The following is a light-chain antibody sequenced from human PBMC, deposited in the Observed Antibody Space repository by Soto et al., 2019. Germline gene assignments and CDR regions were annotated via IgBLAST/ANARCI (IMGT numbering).Light chain of an antibody. V-gene: IGKV3-20*01. CDR1: QSVTSSY. J-gene: IGKJ4*01. CDR2: GAS. Sequence: IVLTQSPGTLSLSPGERATLSCRASQSVTSSYLAWYQQKPGQAPRLLIYGASSSATGIPDRFSGSGSGTDFTLTINRLEPEDFAVYYCQQYVTSPLTFGGRTKVEIK. CDR3: QQYVTSPLT.